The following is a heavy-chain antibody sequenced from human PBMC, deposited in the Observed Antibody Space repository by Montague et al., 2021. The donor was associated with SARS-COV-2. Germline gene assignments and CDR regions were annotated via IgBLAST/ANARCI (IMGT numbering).Heavy chain of an antibody. D-gene: IGHD1-1*01. J-gene: IGHJ4*02. CDR3: ARVGSGTTWYFDN. V-gene: IGHV4-61*02. CDR2: TYTSGGT. CDR1: VASISSGNYY. Sequence: TLSLTCTVSVASISSGNYYWSWIRQPSAKGLEWIGRTYTSGGTKYNPSLNSRVTILVDTSKNPFSLNLRSVTAADTAVYYCARVGSGTTWYFDNWGQGTLVTVSS.